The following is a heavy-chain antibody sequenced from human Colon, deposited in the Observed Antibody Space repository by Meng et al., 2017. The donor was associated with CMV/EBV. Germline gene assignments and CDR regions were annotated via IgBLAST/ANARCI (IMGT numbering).Heavy chain of an antibody. V-gene: IGHV4-34*01. J-gene: IGHJ4*02. CDR1: SFSGDY. D-gene: IGHD2-2*01. Sequence: SFSGDYWCWIREPPGEGLEWSGNIKRSRSTNYAPSLKSRFTISVDTSKNHFSLKLSSVTAADTAVYYCARGRRVVVPAAMGSYFDYWGQGTLVTVSS. CDR2: IKRSRST. CDR3: ARGRRVVVPAAMGSYFDY.